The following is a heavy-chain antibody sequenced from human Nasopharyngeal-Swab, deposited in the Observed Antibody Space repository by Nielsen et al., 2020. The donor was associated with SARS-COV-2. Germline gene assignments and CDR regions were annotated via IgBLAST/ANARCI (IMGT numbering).Heavy chain of an antibody. V-gene: IGHV4-34*01. CDR3: ARRNRLAAPGAHFDL. CDR2: INESGGI. CDR1: GGSLSGHY. D-gene: IGHD6-13*01. J-gene: IGHJ2*01. Sequence: GSLRLSCAVSGGSLSGHYWTWIRQSPGKGLEWIGEINESGGINYSPSLKSRLTISVDTSKKHFSLKLASVTAADTAFYYCARRNRLAAPGAHFDLWGRDTLVTVSS.